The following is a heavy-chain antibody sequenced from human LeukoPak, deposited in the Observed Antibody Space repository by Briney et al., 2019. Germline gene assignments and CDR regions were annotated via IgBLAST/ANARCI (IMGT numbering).Heavy chain of an antibody. CDR1: GFTFNSYW. J-gene: IGHJ4*02. CDR2: TKQDGSEK. V-gene: IGHV3-7*01. CDR3: ARDSGGQRGY. D-gene: IGHD1-26*01. Sequence: GGSLRLSCAASGFTFNSYWMSWVRQAPGEGLEWVANTKQDGSEKYYVDSVKGRFTISRDNAKISLYLQMNSLRAEDTAVYYCARDSGGQRGYWGQGTLVTVSS.